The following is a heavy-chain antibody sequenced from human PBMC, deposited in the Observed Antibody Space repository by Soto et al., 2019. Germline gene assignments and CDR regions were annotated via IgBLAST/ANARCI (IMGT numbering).Heavy chain of an antibody. CDR3: ARAGYGSGRPNWFDP. CDR1: GGSFSGYY. J-gene: IGHJ5*02. CDR2: INHTGST. D-gene: IGHD3-10*01. Sequence: SETLSLTCAVYGGSFSGYYWSWIRQPPGKGLEWIGEINHTGSTSYNASLKSRVTISVDTSKNQFSLKLSSVTAADTAVYYCARAGYGSGRPNWFDPWGQGTLVTVSS. V-gene: IGHV4-34*01.